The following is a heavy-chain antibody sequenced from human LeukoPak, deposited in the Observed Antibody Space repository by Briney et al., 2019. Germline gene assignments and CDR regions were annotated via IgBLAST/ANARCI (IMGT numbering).Heavy chain of an antibody. CDR3: ATYYYGSGSYYIPPFDY. D-gene: IGHD3-10*01. V-gene: IGHV1-2*02. CDR1: GYTFTSNY. CDR2: ISPSGGST. Sequence: ASVKVSCKAFGYTFTSNYMHWVRQAPGQGPEWMGVISPSGGSTTYVQKFQGRVTMTRDTSISTAYMELSRLRSDDTAVYYCATYYYGSGSYYIPPFDYWGQGTLVTVSS. J-gene: IGHJ4*02.